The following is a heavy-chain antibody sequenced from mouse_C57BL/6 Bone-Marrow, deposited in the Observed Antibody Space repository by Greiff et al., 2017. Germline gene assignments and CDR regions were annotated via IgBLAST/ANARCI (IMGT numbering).Heavy chain of an antibody. D-gene: IGHD2-4*01. J-gene: IGHJ1*03. CDR2: IDPANGNT. V-gene: IGHV14-3*01. CDR1: GFNIKNTY. CDR3: ARFDYDGGYFDV. Sequence: EVKLVESVAELVRPGASVKLSCTASGFNIKNTYMHWVKQRPEQGLEWIGRIDPANGNTKYAPKFQGKATITADTSSNTAYLQLSSLTSEDTAIYYCARFDYDGGYFDVWGTGTTVTVSS.